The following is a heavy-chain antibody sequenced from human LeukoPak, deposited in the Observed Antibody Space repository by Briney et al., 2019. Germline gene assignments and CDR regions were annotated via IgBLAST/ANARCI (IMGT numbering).Heavy chain of an antibody. D-gene: IGHD3-10*01. CDR1: GFTFSIYG. Sequence: GRSLRLSRAASGFTFSIYGMHWVRQAPGKGLEWVAVILIDGSNKYYAHSVKGRFTISRDNSKNTLYLQMNSLRAEDTAVYSCARASGPFDYWGQGTLVTVSS. CDR3: ARASGPFDY. CDR2: ILIDGSNK. J-gene: IGHJ4*02. V-gene: IGHV3-33*05.